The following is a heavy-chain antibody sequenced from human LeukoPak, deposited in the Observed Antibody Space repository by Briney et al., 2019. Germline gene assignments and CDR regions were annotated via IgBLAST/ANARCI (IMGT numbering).Heavy chain of an antibody. D-gene: IGHD3-10*01. J-gene: IGHJ6*04. V-gene: IGHV3-53*01. Sequence: GSLRLSCAASGFTVSSNYMSWVRQAPGKGLEWVSVIYSGGSTYYADSVKGRFTISRDNSKNTLYLQMNSLRAEDTAVYYCARAPGMVRGVSYYYYGMDVWGKGTTVTVSS. CDR1: GFTVSSNY. CDR2: IYSGGST. CDR3: ARAPGMVRGVSYYYYGMDV.